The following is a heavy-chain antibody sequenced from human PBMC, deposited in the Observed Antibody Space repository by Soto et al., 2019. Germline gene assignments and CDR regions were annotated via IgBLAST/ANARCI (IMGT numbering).Heavy chain of an antibody. D-gene: IGHD5-18*01. J-gene: IGHJ3*02. CDR1: GFTFSSYA. CDR2: ISGSGGST. V-gene: IGHV3-23*01. CDR3: ANGGGYSYVLRGAAFDI. Sequence: PGGSLRLSCAASGFTFSSYAMSWVRQAPGKGLEWVSAISGSGGSTYYADSVKGRFTISRDNSKNTLYLQMNSLRAEDTAVYYCANGGGYSYVLRGAAFDIWGQGTMVTVSS.